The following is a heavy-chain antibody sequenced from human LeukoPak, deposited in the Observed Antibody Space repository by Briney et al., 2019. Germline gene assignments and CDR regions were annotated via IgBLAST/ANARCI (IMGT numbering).Heavy chain of an antibody. D-gene: IGHD2-21*02. V-gene: IGHV3-30*04. CDR1: GFTFSSYA. CDR2: ISYHGSNK. J-gene: IGHJ3*02. Sequence: GGSLRLSCAASGFTFSSYAMHWVRQAPGKGLEWVAVISYHGSNKFYADSVKGRFTISRDNSKNTLYLQMNSLRGEDTAVYYCARGQHRVTYSDDAFDIWGQGTMVSVSS. CDR3: ARGQHRVTYSDDAFDI.